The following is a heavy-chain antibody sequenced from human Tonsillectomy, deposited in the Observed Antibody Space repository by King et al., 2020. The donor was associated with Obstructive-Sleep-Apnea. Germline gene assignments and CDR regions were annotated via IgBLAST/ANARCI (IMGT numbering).Heavy chain of an antibody. J-gene: IGHJ6*02. CDR2: ISHNGNNR. CDR1: GFSFSSYS. CDR3: ARDNSGDNPPFYGMDV. Sequence: VQLVESGGGVVQPGRSLRLSCAASGFSFSSYSMYWVRQAPGKGLEWVSLISHNGNNRFYADSVEGRFAISRDNSRDTLYLQMNILRAEDTAVYYCARDNSGDNPPFYGMDVWGRGTTVTVSS. V-gene: IGHV3-30*09. D-gene: IGHD2-15*01.